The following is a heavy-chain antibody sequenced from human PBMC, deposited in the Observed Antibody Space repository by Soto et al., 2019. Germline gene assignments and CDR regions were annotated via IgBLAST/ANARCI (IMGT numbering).Heavy chain of an antibody. CDR3: ATHYYDSSGPVPYYYYGMDV. J-gene: IGHJ6*02. Sequence: GASVKVSCKATGYTFTGYYMHWVRQAPGQGLEWMGWINPNSGGTNYAQKFQGWVTMTRDTSISTACMELSRLRSDDTAVYYCATHYYDSSGPVPYYYYGMDVWGQGTTVTVSS. D-gene: IGHD3-22*01. CDR2: INPNSGGT. V-gene: IGHV1-2*04. CDR1: GYTFTGYY.